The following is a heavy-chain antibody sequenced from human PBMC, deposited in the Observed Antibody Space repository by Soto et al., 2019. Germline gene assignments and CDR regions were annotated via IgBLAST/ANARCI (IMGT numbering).Heavy chain of an antibody. V-gene: IGHV4-39*01. J-gene: IGHJ5*02. CDR1: GGSISSSSYY. CDR3: ARRVAAAGIHWFDP. D-gene: IGHD6-13*01. CDR2: IYYSGST. Sequence: SETLSLTCTVSGGSISSSSYYWGWIRQPPGKGLEWIGSIYYSGSTYYNPSLKSRVTISVDTSKNQFSLKLSSVTAADTAVYYCARRVAAAGIHWFDPWGQGTLVTVSS.